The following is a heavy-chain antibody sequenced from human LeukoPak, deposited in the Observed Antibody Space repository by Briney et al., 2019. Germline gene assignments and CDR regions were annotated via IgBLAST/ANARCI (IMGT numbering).Heavy chain of an antibody. CDR3: ARLLSFYSSSSHAFDI. CDR2: IYPGDSDT. V-gene: IGHV5-51*01. CDR1: GYSFSNYW. J-gene: IGHJ3*02. Sequence: GESLKISCKGSGYSFSNYWIGWVRQMPGEGLEWMGIIYPGDSDTRYSPSFQGQVTISADKSISTAYLQWSSLKASDTAMYYCARLLSFYSSSSHAFDIWGQGTMVTVSS. D-gene: IGHD6-6*01.